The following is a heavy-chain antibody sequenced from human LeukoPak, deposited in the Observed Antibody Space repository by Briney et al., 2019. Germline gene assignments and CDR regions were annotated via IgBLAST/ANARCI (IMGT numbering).Heavy chain of an antibody. J-gene: IGHJ5*02. CDR2: MNPNSGNT. Sequence: ASVKVSCKASGYTFTSYDVNWVRQATGQGLEWMGWMNPNSGNTGYAQKFQGRVTMTRNTSISTAYMELSSLRSEDTAVYYCARGGLTMVRGVIIRRMGLNRFDPWGQGTLVTVSS. D-gene: IGHD3-10*01. CDR1: GYTFTSYD. V-gene: IGHV1-8*01. CDR3: ARGGLTMVRGVIIRRMGLNRFDP.